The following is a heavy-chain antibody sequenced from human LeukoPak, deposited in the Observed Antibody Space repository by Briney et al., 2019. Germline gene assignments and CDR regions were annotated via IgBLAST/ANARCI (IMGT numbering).Heavy chain of an antibody. J-gene: IGHJ4*02. Sequence: GGSLRLSCAASGFTFSSYDMHLVRQAPGKGLEWVTFIRYDASNKYYADSVKGRFTISRDNSGNTLYLQMNSLGVEDTAVYYCAGDFDYWGQGTLVTVSS. CDR2: IRYDASNK. CDR1: GFTFSSYD. CDR3: AGDFDY. V-gene: IGHV3-30*02.